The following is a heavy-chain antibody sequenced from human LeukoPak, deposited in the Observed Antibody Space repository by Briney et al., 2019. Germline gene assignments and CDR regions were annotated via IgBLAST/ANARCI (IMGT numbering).Heavy chain of an antibody. CDR3: ARGSINDFWSGYFFYYYYMDV. J-gene: IGHJ6*03. CDR2: INPNSGGT. CDR1: GYTFTGYY. Sequence: ASVKVSCKASGYTFTGYYMHWVRQAPGQGLEWMGWINPNSGGTNYAQKFQGRVTMARDTSISTAYMELSRLRSDDTAVYYCARGSINDFWSGYFFYYYYMDVWGKGTTVTVSS. D-gene: IGHD3-3*01. V-gene: IGHV1-2*02.